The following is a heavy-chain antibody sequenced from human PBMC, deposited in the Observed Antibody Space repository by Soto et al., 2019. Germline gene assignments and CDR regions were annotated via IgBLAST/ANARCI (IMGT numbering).Heavy chain of an antibody. J-gene: IGHJ6*02. Sequence: QVQLVQSGAEVKKPGASVKVSCKASGYTFTSYGISWVRQAPGQGLEWLGWISAYDGNTNYAQILQGRVSMTTDTPTSTAYMELRSLRSDDTAVYYCARGGYYDSSGSRNYYYYGMNVWGQGTTVTVSS. D-gene: IGHD3-22*01. CDR1: GYTFTSYG. V-gene: IGHV1-18*01. CDR2: ISAYDGNT. CDR3: ARGGYYDSSGSRNYYYYGMNV.